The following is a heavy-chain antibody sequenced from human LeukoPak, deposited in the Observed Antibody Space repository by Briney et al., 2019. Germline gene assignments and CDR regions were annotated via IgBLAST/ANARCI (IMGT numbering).Heavy chain of an antibody. CDR2: IYSSGST. J-gene: IGHJ6*03. V-gene: IGHV4-4*07. CDR1: GGSMSSFY. Sequence: ETLSLTCTVSGGSMSSFYWSWIRQPAGKGLEWIGLIYSSGSTNNNPSLKSRVTMSVDTSRNQFSLKLTSVTAADTAVYYCARGNLNSANYYIDIWGKGTTVTVSS. CDR3: ARGNLNSANYYIDI. D-gene: IGHD1-7*01.